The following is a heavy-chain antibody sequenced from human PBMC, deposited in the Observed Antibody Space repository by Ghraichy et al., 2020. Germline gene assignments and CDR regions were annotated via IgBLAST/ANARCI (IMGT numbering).Heavy chain of an antibody. CDR1: GFTFGDYA. J-gene: IGHJ6*02. D-gene: IGHD2-8*01. CDR3: TRILMVYATPLYGMDV. V-gene: IGHV3-49*03. Sequence: GGSLRLSCTASGFTFGDYAMSWFRQAPGKGLEWVGFIRSKAYGGTTEYAASVKGRFTISRDDSKSIAYLQMNSLKTEDTAVYYCTRILMVYATPLYGMDVWGQGTTVTVSS. CDR2: IRSKAYGGTT.